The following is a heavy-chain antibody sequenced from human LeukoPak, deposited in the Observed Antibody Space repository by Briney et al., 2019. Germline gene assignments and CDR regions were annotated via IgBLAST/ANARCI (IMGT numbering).Heavy chain of an antibody. CDR1: GGSISSYY. Sequence: SETLSLTCTVPGGSISSYYWSWIRQPPGKGLEWIGYIYYSGSTNYNPSLKSRVTISVDTSKNQFSLKLSSVTAADTAVYYCAREGSDCSGGSCYRVVDYWGQGTLVTVSS. CDR2: IYYSGST. J-gene: IGHJ4*02. D-gene: IGHD2-15*01. V-gene: IGHV4-59*01. CDR3: AREGSDCSGGSCYRVVDY.